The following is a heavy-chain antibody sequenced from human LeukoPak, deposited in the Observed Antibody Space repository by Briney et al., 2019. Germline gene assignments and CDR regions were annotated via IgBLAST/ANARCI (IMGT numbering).Heavy chain of an antibody. CDR3: ANNFDY. J-gene: IGHJ4*02. CDR2: IWHDGSQK. CDR1: GFTFSNYG. Sequence: GRSLRLSCAASGFTFSNYGMHWVRQAPGKGLEWVALIWHDGSQKNYADFVKGRFTISRDNSKNTLYLQMNSLRAEDTAIYYCANNFDYWGQGTLVTVSS. V-gene: IGHV3-33*06.